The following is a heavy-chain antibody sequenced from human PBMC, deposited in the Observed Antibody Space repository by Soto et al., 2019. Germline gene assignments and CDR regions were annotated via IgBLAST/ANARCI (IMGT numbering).Heavy chain of an antibody. CDR1: GGSIGSSDYY. CDR2: IYDSGST. J-gene: IGHJ4*02. D-gene: IGHD5-18*01. V-gene: IGHV4-39*01. CDR3: VDGYPWVGFDY. Sequence: QLQLQESGPGLVKPSETLSLTCTVSGGSIGSSDYYWGWIRQPPGKGLEWIGNIYDSGSTSYNPSLKSRVTISVDTSKNQVSLKVSSVTAADTAMYICVDGYPWVGFDYWGQGTLVTVSS.